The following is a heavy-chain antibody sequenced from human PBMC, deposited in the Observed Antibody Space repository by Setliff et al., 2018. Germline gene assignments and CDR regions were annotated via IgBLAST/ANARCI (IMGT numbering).Heavy chain of an antibody. D-gene: IGHD3-3*02. Sequence: GGSLRLSCAASGFFFSGFEMTWVRQAPGRGLEWIAYITSGSGDTIKYADSVKGRFTISRDNAKKSMNLQMTTLRADDTAMYYCATDSNPSHWGQGTLVTV. J-gene: IGHJ4*02. V-gene: IGHV3-48*03. CDR3: ATDSNPSH. CDR1: GFFFSGFE. CDR2: ITSGSGDTI.